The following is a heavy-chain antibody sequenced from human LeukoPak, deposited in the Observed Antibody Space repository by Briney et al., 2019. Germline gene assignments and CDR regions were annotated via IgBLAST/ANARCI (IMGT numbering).Heavy chain of an antibody. J-gene: IGHJ6*03. CDR3: ARHPRQSGATIGGYYYMDV. D-gene: IGHD5-12*01. CDR1: GGSISSYY. Sequence: SETLSLTCTVSGGSISSYYWSWIRQPPGKGLEWIGYIYYSGSTNYNPSLKSRVTISVDTSKNQFSLKLSSVTAADTAVYYCARHPRQSGATIGGYYYMDVWGKGTTVTISS. V-gene: IGHV4-59*08. CDR2: IYYSGST.